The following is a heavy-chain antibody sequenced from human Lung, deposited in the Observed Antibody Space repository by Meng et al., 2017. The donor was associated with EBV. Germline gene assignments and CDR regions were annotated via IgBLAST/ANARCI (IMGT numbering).Heavy chain of an antibody. J-gene: IGHJ2*01. CDR3: ARGQKGYLDL. CDR2: IYNSGST. V-gene: IGHV4-30-4*01. CDR1: GGSISSSNYY. Sequence: QVQLQESGPVLVKPSQTLSLTCTVSGGSISSSNYYWSWIRQPPGKGLEWSGHIYNSGSTYYNPSLKSRITISVDTSKNQFSLKLSSVTAADTAVYYCARGQKGYLDLWGRGTLVTVSS.